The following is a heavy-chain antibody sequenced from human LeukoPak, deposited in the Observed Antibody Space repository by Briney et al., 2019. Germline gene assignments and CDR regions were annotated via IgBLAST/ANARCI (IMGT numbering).Heavy chain of an antibody. Sequence: SETLSLTCAVSGASISGSGYYLGWIRQPPGKGLEWIGNIYYTGSTYYNASLQSRVTISIDMSKNQFSLRLSSVTAADTAVYYCARGRRYLGSGSYYRLGFNWFDPWGQGTLVTVSS. V-gene: IGHV4-39*07. D-gene: IGHD3-10*02. J-gene: IGHJ5*02. CDR2: IYYTGST. CDR1: GASISGSGYY. CDR3: ARGRRYLGSGSYYRLGFNWFDP.